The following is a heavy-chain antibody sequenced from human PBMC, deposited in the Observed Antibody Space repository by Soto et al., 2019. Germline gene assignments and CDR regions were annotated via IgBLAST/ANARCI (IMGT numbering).Heavy chain of an antibody. D-gene: IGHD3-16*02. CDR1: GYTLTSYG. Sequence: GASVKVSCKASGYTLTSYGISWVRQAPGQGLEWMGWISAYNGNTNYAQKLQGRVTMTTDTSTSTAYMELRSLRSDDTAVYYCARVPANYDYVWGSYRSPFYFDYWGQGTLVTVSS. V-gene: IGHV1-18*04. CDR2: ISAYNGNT. CDR3: ARVPANYDYVWGSYRSPFYFDY. J-gene: IGHJ4*02.